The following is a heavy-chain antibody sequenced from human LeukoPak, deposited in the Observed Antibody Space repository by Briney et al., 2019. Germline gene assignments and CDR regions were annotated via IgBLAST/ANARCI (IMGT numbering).Heavy chain of an antibody. J-gene: IGHJ4*02. CDR3: ARDRPGIAVAGY. D-gene: IGHD6-13*01. Sequence: PGGSLRLSCTASGFNFDDYAMHWVRQAPGKGLEWVSLIIWDANSTYYADSVRGRFTISRDNSKNTLYLQMNSLRAEDTAVYYCARDRPGIAVAGYWGQGTLVTVSS. V-gene: IGHV3-43D*03. CDR1: GFNFDDYA. CDR2: IIWDANST.